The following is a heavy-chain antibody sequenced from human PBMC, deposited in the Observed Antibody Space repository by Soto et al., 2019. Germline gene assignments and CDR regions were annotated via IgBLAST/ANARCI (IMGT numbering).Heavy chain of an antibody. V-gene: IGHV1-18*01. D-gene: IGHD6-13*01. CDR2: ISAYNGNT. Sequence: VASVKVSCKASGYTFTSYGISWVRQAPGQGLEWMGWISAYNGNTNYAQKLQGRVTMTTDTSTSTAYMELRSLRSDDTAVYYCARVSLAIPQQPDNYLPPRIAAAGSLFDWGQGTLVTVSS. CDR3: ARVSLAIPQQPDNYLPPRIAAAGSLFD. J-gene: IGHJ4*02. CDR1: GYTFTSYG.